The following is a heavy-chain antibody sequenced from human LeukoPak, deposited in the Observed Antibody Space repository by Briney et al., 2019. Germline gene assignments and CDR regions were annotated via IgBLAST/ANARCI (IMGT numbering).Heavy chain of an antibody. D-gene: IGHD3-10*01. CDR1: GFTFSSYA. J-gene: IGHJ5*02. V-gene: IGHV3-7*01. Sequence: GGSLRLSRAASGFTFSSYAMSWVRQPPGKGLEWVATIKQDGSDEYYVDSVKGRFTISRDNAKNSLYLQMDGLRAEDTAVYHCARKLYYYGTSPAGWFGPWGQGTLVTVSS. CDR3: ARKLYYYGTSPAGWFGP. CDR2: IKQDGSDE.